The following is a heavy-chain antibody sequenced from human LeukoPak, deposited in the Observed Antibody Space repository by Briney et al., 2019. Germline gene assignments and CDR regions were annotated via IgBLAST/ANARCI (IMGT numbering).Heavy chain of an antibody. CDR1: GGTFSSYA. CDR3: ARDIVVVPAAIGYAFDI. Sequence: GASVKVSCKASGGTFSSYAISWVRQAPGQGLEWMGGIIPIFGTANYAQKFQGRVTITADESTSTAYMELSSLRSKDTAVYYCARDIVVVPAAIGYAFDIWGQGTMVTVSS. V-gene: IGHV1-69*13. CDR2: IIPIFGTA. D-gene: IGHD2-2*02. J-gene: IGHJ3*02.